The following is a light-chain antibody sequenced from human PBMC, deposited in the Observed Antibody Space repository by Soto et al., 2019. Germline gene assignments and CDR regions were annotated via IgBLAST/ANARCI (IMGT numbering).Light chain of an antibody. Sequence: IQMTQSPSSLSASVGDRVTITCRASQDISNDLGWYQQKPGRAPKLLIYAASTLQSGVPSRFSGSGSGTDFTLTISSLQPGDSARYYCLQDREDCTLGGGTRVESK. J-gene: IGKJ4*01. CDR1: QDISND. CDR3: LQDREDCT. CDR2: AAS. V-gene: IGKV1-6*01.